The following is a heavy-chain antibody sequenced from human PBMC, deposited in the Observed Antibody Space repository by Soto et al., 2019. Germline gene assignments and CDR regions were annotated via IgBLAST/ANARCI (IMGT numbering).Heavy chain of an antibody. Sequence: QLVQSGAEVKKPGSSVKVSCKASGGTFSSYAISWVRQAPGQGLEWMGGIIPIFGTANYAQKFQGRVTITADESTSTGFMGRGSLRSEDTAGYYRRGSKWGRGVEDYWGQGTLVTVSS. D-gene: IGHD3-16*01. CDR2: IIPIFGTA. J-gene: IGHJ4*02. CDR1: GGTFSSYA. V-gene: IGHV1-69*01. CDR3: RGSKWGRGVEDY.